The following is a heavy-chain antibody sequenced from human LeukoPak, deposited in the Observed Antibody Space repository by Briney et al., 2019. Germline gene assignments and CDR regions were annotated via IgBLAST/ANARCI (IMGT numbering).Heavy chain of an antibody. CDR1: GFTFDDYA. V-gene: IGHV3-9*01. CDR2: ISWNSGSI. CDR3: ARDIGWGGFDY. J-gene: IGHJ4*02. D-gene: IGHD6-19*01. Sequence: GGSLRLSCAASGFTFDDYAMHWVRQAPGKGLEWVSGISWNSGSIGYADSVKGRFTISRDNAKNSLYLQMNSLRAEGTAVYYCARDIGWGGFDYWGQGTLVTVSS.